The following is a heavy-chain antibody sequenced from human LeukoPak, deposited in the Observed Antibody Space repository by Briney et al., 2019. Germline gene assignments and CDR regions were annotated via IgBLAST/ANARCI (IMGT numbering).Heavy chain of an antibody. CDR2: INHSGST. CDR1: GGSFSGYY. Sequence: PSETLSLTCAVYGGSFSGYYWSWIRQPPGKGLEWIGEINHSGSTNYNPSLKSRVTISVDTSKNQFSLKLSSVTAADTAVYYCARGRPIPAARFDYWGQGTLVTVSS. V-gene: IGHV4-34*01. D-gene: IGHD2-2*01. CDR3: ARGRPIPAARFDY. J-gene: IGHJ4*02.